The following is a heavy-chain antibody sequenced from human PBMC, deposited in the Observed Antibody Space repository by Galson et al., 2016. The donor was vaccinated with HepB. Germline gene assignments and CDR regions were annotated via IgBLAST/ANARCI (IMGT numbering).Heavy chain of an antibody. J-gene: IGHJ6*02. Sequence: SLRLSCAASGFNFTNYGMHWVRQAPGKGLEWVALISYDGNNKYYLESVKGRFTISRDNSKNTLNLRLDSLRTEDTAVYYCAKDPEMEQGTAVGGAYYFFGMDVWGQGTTVSV. CDR3: AKDPEMEQGTAVGGAYYFFGMDV. D-gene: IGHD4-23*01. CDR1: GFNFTNYG. CDR2: ISYDGNNK. V-gene: IGHV3-30*18.